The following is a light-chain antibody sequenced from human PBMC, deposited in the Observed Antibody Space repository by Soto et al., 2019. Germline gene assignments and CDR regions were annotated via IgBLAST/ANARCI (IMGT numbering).Light chain of an antibody. V-gene: IGKV3-20*01. CDR2: GAS. CDR3: QQYHNSLWT. CDR1: QSVSSSY. Sequence: EIVLTQSPGTLSLSPGERGTFSCRASQSVSSSYLAWYQQKPGQAPRLLIYGASIRATGIPDRFSGSGSGTDFTLTISRLEPEDFAVYYCQQYHNSLWTFGQGTKVEIK. J-gene: IGKJ1*01.